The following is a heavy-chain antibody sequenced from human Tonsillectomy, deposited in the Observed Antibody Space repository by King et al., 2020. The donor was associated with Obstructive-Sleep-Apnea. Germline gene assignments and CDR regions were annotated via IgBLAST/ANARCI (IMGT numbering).Heavy chain of an antibody. CDR2: IYPSGST. CDR1: GGSISTYY. J-gene: IGHJ4*02. V-gene: IGHV4-4*07. Sequence: MQLQESGPGLVKPSETLSLTCSVSGGSISTYYWSWIRQPAGKGLEWIGRIYPSGSTHYNPSLKSRVTMAGDTSKNQFSLKLSSLTAADTAVYYCATAAANGATYFDHWGQGTLVTVSS. CDR3: ATAAANGATYFDH. D-gene: IGHD1-26*01.